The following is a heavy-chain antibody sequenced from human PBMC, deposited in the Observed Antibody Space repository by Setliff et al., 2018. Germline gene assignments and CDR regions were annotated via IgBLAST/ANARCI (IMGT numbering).Heavy chain of an antibody. CDR3: ARHALSFDSAWDV. D-gene: IGHD3-9*01. CDR1: GASITSYY. Sequence: PSETLSLTCSVSGASITSYYWSWIRQPPGKGLEWIAYIHNNGRIKYNPAIKSRVTISLDTSKNQFSLNLNSATAADTAVYYCARHALSFDSAWDVWGKGTTVTVSS. J-gene: IGHJ6*04. V-gene: IGHV4-59*08. CDR2: IHNNGRI.